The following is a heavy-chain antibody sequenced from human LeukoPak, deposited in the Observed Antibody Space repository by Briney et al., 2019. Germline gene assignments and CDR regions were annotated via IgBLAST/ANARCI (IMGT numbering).Heavy chain of an antibody. CDR2: IIPIFGTA. CDR1: GGTFSSYA. D-gene: IGHD3-9*01. V-gene: IGHV1-69*01. CDR3: ARGYTIFPLAASYTYFDY. Sequence: ASVKVSCKASGGTFSSYAISWVRQAPGQGLEWMGGIIPIFGTANYAQKFQGRVTITADESTSTAYMELSSLRSEDTAVYYCARGYTIFPLAASYTYFDYWGQGTLVTVSS. J-gene: IGHJ4*02.